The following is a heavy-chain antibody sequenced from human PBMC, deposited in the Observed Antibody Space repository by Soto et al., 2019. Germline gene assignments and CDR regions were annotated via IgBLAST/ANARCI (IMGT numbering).Heavy chain of an antibody. CDR3: AKDHCSSTSCYRYYYYMDV. CDR1: GFTFSSYG. Sequence: GGSLRLSCAASGFTFSSYGMHWVRQAPGKGLEWVAVISYDGSNKYYADSVKGRFTISRDNSKNTLYLQMNSLRAEDTAVYYCAKDHCSSTSCYRYYYYMDVWGKGTTVTVSS. J-gene: IGHJ6*03. V-gene: IGHV3-30*18. D-gene: IGHD2-2*01. CDR2: ISYDGSNK.